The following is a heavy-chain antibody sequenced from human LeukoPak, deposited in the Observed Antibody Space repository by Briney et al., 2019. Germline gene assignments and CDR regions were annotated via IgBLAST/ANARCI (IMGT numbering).Heavy chain of an antibody. CDR2: IYHSGST. D-gene: IGHD3-9*01. V-gene: IGHV4-4*02. Sequence: PSETLSLTCAVSGGSISSSNWWSWGRPPPGKGLEWSGEIYHSGSTNYNPSLKSRVTISVDKSKNQFSLKLSSVTAADTAVYYCARRLRYFDWLLDYFDYWGQGTLVTVSS. CDR3: ARRLRYFDWLLDYFDY. CDR1: GGSISSSNW. J-gene: IGHJ4*02.